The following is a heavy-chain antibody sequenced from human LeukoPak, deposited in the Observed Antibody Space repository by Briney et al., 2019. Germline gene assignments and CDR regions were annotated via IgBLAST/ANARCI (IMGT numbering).Heavy chain of an antibody. CDR1: GGSSSGYY. CDR3: ARGGITGYST. D-gene: IGHD6-13*01. Sequence: PSETLSLTCAVYGGSSSGYYWSWIRQPPGKGLEWIGEINHSGSTNYNPSLKSRVTISVDTSKNQFSLKLSSVTAADTAVYYCARGGITGYSTWGQGTLVTVSS. J-gene: IGHJ4*02. CDR2: INHSGST. V-gene: IGHV4-34*01.